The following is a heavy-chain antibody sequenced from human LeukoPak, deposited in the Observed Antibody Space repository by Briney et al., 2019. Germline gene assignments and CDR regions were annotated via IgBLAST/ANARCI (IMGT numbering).Heavy chain of an antibody. J-gene: IGHJ4*02. CDR3: AHDYGDYPYYFGS. CDR1: GFTFGTYG. D-gene: IGHD4-17*01. V-gene: IGHV3-23*01. CDR2: ISAGGGST. Sequence: QSGGSLRLSCSASGFTFGTYGMSWVRQAPGKGLEWVSTISAGGGSTYCADSVKGRFTISRDNSKNTLFLQMNSLRAEDTAVYYCAHDYGDYPYYFGSWGQGTLVTVSS.